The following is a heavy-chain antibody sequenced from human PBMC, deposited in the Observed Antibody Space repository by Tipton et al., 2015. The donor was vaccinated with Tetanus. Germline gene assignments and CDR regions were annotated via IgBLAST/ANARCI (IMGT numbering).Heavy chain of an antibody. V-gene: IGHV3-33*01. CDR1: GFTFSTHG. CDR3: AREADCSGGSCFSGDFDN. Sequence: SGFTFSTHGMHWVRQAPGKGLEWVAVSWYDGTDKYYADSVKGRFTISRDNSKNTLYLQMNSLRAGDTAVYYCAREADCSGGSCFSGDFDNWGQGTQVTVSS. D-gene: IGHD2-15*01. J-gene: IGHJ4*02. CDR2: SWYDGTDK.